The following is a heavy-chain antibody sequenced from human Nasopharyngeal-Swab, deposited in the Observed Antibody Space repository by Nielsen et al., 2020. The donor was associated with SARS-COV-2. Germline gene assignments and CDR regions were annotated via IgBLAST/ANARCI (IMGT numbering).Heavy chain of an antibody. CDR1: GGSISSDGYY. J-gene: IGHJ3*02. V-gene: IGHV4-31*03. D-gene: IGHD4-17*01. Sequence: SQTLSLTCTLSGGSISSDGYYWNWIRQHRGKGREWIGYIYYSGTTFYNPCLKSRLTKSVDTSKNQFSLKMRSVTAADTAVYYCARVDYENDTFDIWGQGTMVTVSS. CDR2: IYYSGTT. CDR3: ARVDYENDTFDI.